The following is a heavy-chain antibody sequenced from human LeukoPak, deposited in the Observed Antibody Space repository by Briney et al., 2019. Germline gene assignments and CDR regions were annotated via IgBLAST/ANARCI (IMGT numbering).Heavy chain of an antibody. Sequence: PGGSLRLSCAASGFTFSSYGMHWVRQAPGKGLEWVAFIRYDGSNKYYADSVKGRFTISRDNSKNTLYLQMNSLRAEDTAVYYCAKNYCSGGSCYGNDAFDIWGQGTMVTVSS. V-gene: IGHV3-30*02. CDR2: IRYDGSNK. D-gene: IGHD2-15*01. CDR1: GFTFSSYG. CDR3: AKNYCSGGSCYGNDAFDI. J-gene: IGHJ3*02.